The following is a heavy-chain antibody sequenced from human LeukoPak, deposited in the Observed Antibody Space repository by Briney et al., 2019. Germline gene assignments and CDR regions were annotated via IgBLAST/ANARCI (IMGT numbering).Heavy chain of an antibody. D-gene: IGHD6-19*01. J-gene: IGHJ4*02. CDR1: GYTFTSYD. V-gene: IGHV1-8*01. CDR2: MNPNSGNT. CDR3: IMSSGWNAFDY. Sequence: ASVKVSCKASGYTFTSYDINWVRQATGQGLEWMGWMNPNSGNTGYAQKFQGRVTMTRNTTISTAYMELSSLRSEDTAVYYCIMSSGWNAFDYWGQGTLVTVSS.